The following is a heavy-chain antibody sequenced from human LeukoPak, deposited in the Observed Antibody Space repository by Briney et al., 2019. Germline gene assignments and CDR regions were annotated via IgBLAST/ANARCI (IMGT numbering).Heavy chain of an antibody. CDR2: ISAYNGNT. J-gene: IGHJ5*02. D-gene: IGHD3-3*01. CDR1: GYTFTSYG. Sequence: GASVKVSCKASGYTFTSYGISWVRQAPGQGLEWMGWISAYNGNTNYAQKLQGRVTMTTDTSTSTAYMELRSLSSDDTAVYYCARATTYDFWSGYYGGWFDPWGQGTLVTVSS. CDR3: ARATTYDFWSGYYGGWFDP. V-gene: IGHV1-18*01.